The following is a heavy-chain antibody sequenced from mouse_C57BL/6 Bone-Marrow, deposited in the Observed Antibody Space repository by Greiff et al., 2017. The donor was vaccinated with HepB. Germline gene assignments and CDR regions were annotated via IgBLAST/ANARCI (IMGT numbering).Heavy chain of an antibody. V-gene: IGHV1-64*01. CDR2: IHPNSGST. Sequence: QVQLQQPGAELVKPGASVKLSCKASGYTFTSYWMHWVKQRPGQGLEWIGMIHPNSGSTNYNEKFKSKATLTVDKSSSTAYMQLSSLTSEDSAVYYCVRRIYGSSYYAMDYWGQGTSVTVSS. CDR1: GYTFTSYW. D-gene: IGHD1-1*01. J-gene: IGHJ4*01. CDR3: VRRIYGSSYYAMDY.